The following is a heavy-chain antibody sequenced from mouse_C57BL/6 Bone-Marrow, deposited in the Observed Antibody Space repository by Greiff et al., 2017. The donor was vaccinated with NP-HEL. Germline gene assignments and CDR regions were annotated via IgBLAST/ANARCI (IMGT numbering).Heavy chain of an antibody. D-gene: IGHD2-3*01. J-gene: IGHJ4*01. CDR1: GYAFTNYL. V-gene: IGHV1-54*01. CDR2: INPGSGGT. CDR3: ARGISYDGRAMDY. Sequence: QVQLQQSGAELVRPGTSVKVSCKASGYAFTNYLIEWVKQRPGQGLEWIGVINPGSGGTNYNEKFKGKATLTADKSSSTAYMQLSSLTSEDSAVYFCARGISYDGRAMDYWGQGTSVTVSS.